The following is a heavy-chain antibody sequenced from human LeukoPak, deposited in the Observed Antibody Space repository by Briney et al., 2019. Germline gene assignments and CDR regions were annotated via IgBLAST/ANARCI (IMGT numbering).Heavy chain of an antibody. CDR2: INSDGRST. CDR3: AHTVWSGNYFDY. D-gene: IGHD3-3*01. J-gene: IGHJ4*02. Sequence: GGSLRLSCAASGFTFSTSWMHWVRQVPGKGLVWVSRINSDGRSTDYADSAKGRFTISRDNTKNTLYLQMNSLRVEDTAVYYCAHTVWSGNYFDYWGQGTLVTVSS. V-gene: IGHV3-74*01. CDR1: GFTFSTSW.